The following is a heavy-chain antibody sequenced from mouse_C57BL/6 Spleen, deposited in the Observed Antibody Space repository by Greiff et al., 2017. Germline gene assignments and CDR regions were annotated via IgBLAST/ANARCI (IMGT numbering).Heavy chain of an antibody. V-gene: IGHV5-9-1*02. D-gene: IGHD2-1*01. Sequence: EVRLMESGEGLVKPGGSLKLSFAAFGFTFSSYAMSWVRQTPEKRLEWVAYISIGGDYIYYADPVQGRFIISRDNARNPLYLQMSILKSEDTAMYYCTSASYGKFPFADWSQGTLVTVSA. CDR2: ISIGGDYI. J-gene: IGHJ3*01. CDR3: TSASYGKFPFAD. CDR1: GFTFSSYA.